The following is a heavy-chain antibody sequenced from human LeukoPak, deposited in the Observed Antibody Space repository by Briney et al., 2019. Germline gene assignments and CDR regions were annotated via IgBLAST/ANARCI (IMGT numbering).Heavy chain of an antibody. J-gene: IGHJ6*03. CDR1: GASISSSY. D-gene: IGHD3-16*01. CDR3: ASGATSWAHMDV. V-gene: IGHV4-59*01. Sequence: RPSETLSLTCTVSGASISSSYWSWVRQPPGKGLEWVGYIYYGGSINYNPSLKSRVTISVDTSKNQFSLKLSSVTAADPAVYYCASGATSWAHMDVWGEGTTVTVSS. CDR2: IYYGGSI.